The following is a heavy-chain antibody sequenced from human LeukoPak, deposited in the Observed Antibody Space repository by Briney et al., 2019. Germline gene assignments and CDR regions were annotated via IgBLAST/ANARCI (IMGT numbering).Heavy chain of an antibody. V-gene: IGHV3-23*01. J-gene: IGHJ4*02. Sequence: GGSLRLSCAASGFTFSSYAMSWVRQAPGKGLEWVSAISGSGGSTYYADSVKGRFTISRDNSKNTLYLQMNSLRAEDTAVYYCAKATRVYYYGSGAYFDYWGQGTPVTVSS. CDR2: ISGSGGST. CDR3: AKATRVYYYGSGAYFDY. CDR1: GFTFSSYA. D-gene: IGHD3-10*01.